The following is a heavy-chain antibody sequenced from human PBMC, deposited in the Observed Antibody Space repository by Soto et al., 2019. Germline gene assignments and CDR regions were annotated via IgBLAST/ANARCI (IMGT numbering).Heavy chain of an antibody. CDR3: ARRGEQQLVRPLSNWFDP. D-gene: IGHD6-13*01. CDR2: IYYSGST. J-gene: IGHJ5*02. CDR1: GGSISSSSYY. V-gene: IGHV4-39*01. Sequence: NPSETLSLTCTVSGGSISSSSYYWGWIRQPPGKGLEWIGSIYYSGSTYYNPSLKSRVTISVDTSKNQFSLKLSSVTAADTAVYYCARRGEQQLVRPLSNWFDPWGQGTLVTVSS.